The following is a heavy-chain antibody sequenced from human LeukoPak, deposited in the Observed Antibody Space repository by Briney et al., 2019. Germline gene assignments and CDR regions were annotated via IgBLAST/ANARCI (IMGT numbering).Heavy chain of an antibody. Sequence: GSLKLSCAASWFNVSGNYMSWVRQAPGKGLEWVSVIRAGGSTSYADSVKGRFTISRDNSKNTLYLRMNSLRDEDTAVYYCAREGSYDTSGYNDALDIWGQGTMVTVSA. CDR1: WFNVSGNY. V-gene: IGHV3-53*01. D-gene: IGHD3-22*01. CDR2: IRAGGST. J-gene: IGHJ3*02. CDR3: AREGSYDTSGYNDALDI.